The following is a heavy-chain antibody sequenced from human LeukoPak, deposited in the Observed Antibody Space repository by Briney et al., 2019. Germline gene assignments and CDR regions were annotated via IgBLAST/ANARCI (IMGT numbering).Heavy chain of an antibody. CDR2: ISYDGSKK. CDR3: ARVGAISWGDAFDI. J-gene: IGHJ3*02. Sequence: GGSLRLSCAASGFTFSTYGIHWVRQAPGKGLEWVAVISYDGSKKFHADSVKGRFTISRDNSKNTLYLQMNSLRAEDTALYFCARVGAISWGDAFDIWGQGTMVTVSS. D-gene: IGHD1-26*01. CDR1: GFTFSTYG. V-gene: IGHV3-30*03.